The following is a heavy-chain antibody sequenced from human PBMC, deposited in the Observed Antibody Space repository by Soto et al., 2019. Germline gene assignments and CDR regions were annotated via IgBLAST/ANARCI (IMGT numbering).Heavy chain of an antibody. CDR1: GGSISSYY. Sequence: SETLSLTCTVSGGSISSYYWSWIRQPPGKGLEWIGYIYYSGSTNYNPSLKSRVTISVDTSKNQFSLKLRSVTAADTAVYYCATLGYCSTTNCYARDNWFDPWGQGTLVTVSS. D-gene: IGHD2-2*01. V-gene: IGHV4-59*08. CDR3: ATLGYCSTTNCYARDNWFDP. J-gene: IGHJ5*02. CDR2: IYYSGST.